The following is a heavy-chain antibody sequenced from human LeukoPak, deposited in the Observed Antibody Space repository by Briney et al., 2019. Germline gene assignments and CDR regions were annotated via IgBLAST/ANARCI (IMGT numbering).Heavy chain of an antibody. Sequence: SETLSLTCTVSGGSISSSSYYWGWIRQPPGKGLEWIGSIYYSVSTYYNPSLKSRVTISVDTSKNQFSLKLSSVTAADTAVYYCARTYDILTGYSYWGQGTLVTVSS. J-gene: IGHJ4*02. V-gene: IGHV4-39*07. CDR2: IYYSVST. CDR1: GGSISSSSYY. CDR3: ARTYDILTGYSY. D-gene: IGHD3-9*01.